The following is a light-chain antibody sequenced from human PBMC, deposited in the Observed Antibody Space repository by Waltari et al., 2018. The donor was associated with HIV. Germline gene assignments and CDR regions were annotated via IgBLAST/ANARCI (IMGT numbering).Light chain of an antibody. J-gene: IGLJ1*01. Sequence: QSVLTPPPSASGTPGQRVTIACSASSSNIGSSTVHWYRQLPGTAPKLLIYSNNQRPSGVPDRFSGSTAGTSASLVISWLQSEDEADYYCAAWDDSLKGGAFGTGTKVTVL. CDR3: AAWDDSLKGGA. CDR1: SSNIGSST. CDR2: SNN. V-gene: IGLV1-44*01.